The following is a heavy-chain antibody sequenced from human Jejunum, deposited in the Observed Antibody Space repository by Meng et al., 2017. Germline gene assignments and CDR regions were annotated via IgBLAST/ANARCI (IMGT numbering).Heavy chain of an antibody. CDR3: AIDYGDYDTFDF. CDR2: INHSGST. V-gene: IGHV4-34*01. CDR1: GGSLSTYY. Sequence: SETLSLTCAVSGGSLSTYYWSWIRQPPGQGLEWIREINHSGSTNYNSSLKSRFTISVDTSKNQLSLKLSTMTAADTGVNYCAIDYGDYDTFDFWGQGTLVTVSS. J-gene: IGHJ4*02. D-gene: IGHD4-17*01.